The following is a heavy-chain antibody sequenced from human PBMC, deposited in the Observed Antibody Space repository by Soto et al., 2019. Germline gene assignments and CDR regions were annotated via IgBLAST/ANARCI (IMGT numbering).Heavy chain of an antibody. J-gene: IGHJ4*02. CDR1: GFTFSSYS. CDR2: ISSSSSYI. D-gene: IGHD6-19*01. CDR3: GRGAKGQWRVDS. Sequence: PGGSLRLSCAASGFTFSSYSMNWVRQAPGKGLEWVSSISSSSSYIYDADSVKGRLTVSRDNAKNTLYLQMYSLRGEDTAVYYCGRGAKGQWRVDSWGQGT. V-gene: IGHV3-21*01.